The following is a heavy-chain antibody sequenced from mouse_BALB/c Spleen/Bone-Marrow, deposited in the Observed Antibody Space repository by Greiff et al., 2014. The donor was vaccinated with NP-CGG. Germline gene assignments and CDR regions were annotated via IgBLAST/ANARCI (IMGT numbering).Heavy chain of an antibody. CDR2: IDPYDSET. J-gene: IGHJ3*01. D-gene: IGHD2-4*01. V-gene: IGHV1-52*01. Sequence: QVQLKESGAELVRPGASVKLSCKASGYKFNSYWMNWVKQRAEQGLEWIGRIDPYDSETHYNQKFKDKAILTVDKSSSTAYMQLSSRTSEDSAVYYCARGRDYGVFAYWGQGTLVTVSA. CDR1: GYKFNSYW. CDR3: ARGRDYGVFAY.